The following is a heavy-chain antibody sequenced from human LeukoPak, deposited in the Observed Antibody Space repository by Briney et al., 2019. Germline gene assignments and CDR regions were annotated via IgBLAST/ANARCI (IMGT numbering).Heavy chain of an antibody. D-gene: IGHD2-2*01. CDR2: ISGGGGST. V-gene: IGHV3-23*01. CDR3: ARGGKYQFLSGY. CDR1: GLTFSNYA. J-gene: IGHJ4*02. Sequence: GGSLRLSCAASGLTFSNYAMSWVRQAPGKGLEWVSGISGGGGSTYYADSVKGRFTISRDNSKNTLYLQMNSLGAEDTAVYYCARGGKYQFLSGYWGQGTLVTVSS.